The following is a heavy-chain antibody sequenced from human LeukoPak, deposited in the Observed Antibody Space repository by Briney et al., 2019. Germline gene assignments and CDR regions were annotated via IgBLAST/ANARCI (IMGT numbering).Heavy chain of an antibody. J-gene: IGHJ4*02. Sequence: PGGSLRLSCAASGLTFSSYAMSWVRQAPGKGLKWVSSISGSGGSTNYADSVKGRFTISRDNSKNTLYLQMNSLRAEDTAVYYCAKDRSRTSSTRALDYWGQGTLVTVSS. CDR1: GLTFSSYA. V-gene: IGHV3-23*01. CDR3: AKDRSRTSSTRALDY. D-gene: IGHD2-2*01. CDR2: ISGSGGST.